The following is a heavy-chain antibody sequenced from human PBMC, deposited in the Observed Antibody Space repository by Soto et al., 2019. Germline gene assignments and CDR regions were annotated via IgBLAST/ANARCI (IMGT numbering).Heavy chain of an antibody. D-gene: IGHD2-2*01. CDR2: MNPNSGNT. CDR1: GYTFTSYD. J-gene: IGHJ6*02. V-gene: IGHV1-8*01. Sequence: QVQLVQSGAEVKKPGASVKVSCKASGYTFTSYDINWVRQATGQGLEWMGWMNPNSGNTGYAQKFQGRGTMTRNTSISTDYMELSSLRSEDTAVYYCARGPGYCSSTSCYSYYYGMDVWGQGTTVTVSS. CDR3: ARGPGYCSSTSCYSYYYGMDV.